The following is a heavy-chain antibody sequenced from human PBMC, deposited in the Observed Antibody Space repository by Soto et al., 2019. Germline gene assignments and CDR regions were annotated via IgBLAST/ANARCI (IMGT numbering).Heavy chain of an antibody. V-gene: IGHV4-34*01. J-gene: IGHJ4*02. CDR3: AGYCSSTSCHPMRGMRGYFDY. Sequence: SETLSLTCAVYGGSFSGYYWSWIRQPPGKGLEWIGEINHSGSTNYNPSLKSRVTISVDTSKNQFSLKLSSVTAADTAVYYCAGYCSSTSCHPMRGMRGYFDYWGQGTLVTVSS. CDR1: GGSFSGYY. CDR2: INHSGST. D-gene: IGHD2-2*01.